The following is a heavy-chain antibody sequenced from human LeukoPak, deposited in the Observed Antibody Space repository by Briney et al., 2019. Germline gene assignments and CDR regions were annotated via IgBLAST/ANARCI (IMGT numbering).Heavy chain of an antibody. CDR1: GFAVSSYW. V-gene: IGHV3-7*01. CDR2: IRQDGTDK. D-gene: IGHD2-21*01. CDR3: VRYSRSITPAY. J-gene: IGHJ4*02. Sequence: GGSLRLSCAASGFAVSSYWMSWVRQAPGKGLEWVANIRQDGTDKQYVDSVKGRFTISRDNAKNSLFLQTDSLRAEDSAVYYCVRYSRSITPAYWGQGTLVTVSS.